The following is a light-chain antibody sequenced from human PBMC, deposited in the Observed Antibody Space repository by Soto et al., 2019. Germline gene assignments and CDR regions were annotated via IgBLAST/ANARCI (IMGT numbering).Light chain of an antibody. CDR2: AAS. J-gene: IGKJ1*01. CDR1: QVFRGNS. Sequence: EIVLTQSPGTLSLSPGEEAPPSGRPSQVFRGNSLAWSQHKPGQAPRPLIYAASNRAIGIPDKFSGSGSGTDFTLTISRLEPEDFAVYYCQQYGGLFRTFGQGTKVEI. CDR3: QQYGGLFRT. V-gene: IGKV3-20*01.